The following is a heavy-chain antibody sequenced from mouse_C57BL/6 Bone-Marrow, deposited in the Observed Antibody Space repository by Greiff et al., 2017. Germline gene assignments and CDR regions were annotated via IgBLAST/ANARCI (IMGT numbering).Heavy chain of an antibody. CDR3: ARRDYGLYFDY. V-gene: IGHV1-50*01. J-gene: IGHJ2*01. Sequence: QVQLQQPGAELVKPGASVKLSCKASGYTFTSYWMQWVQQRPGQGLEWIGEIDPSDSYTNYNQKFKGKVTLTVDTSSSTAYMQLSSLKSEDSAVYYCARRDYGLYFDYGGQGTTLTVSA. D-gene: IGHD1-1*01. CDR1: GYTFTSYW. CDR2: IDPSDSYT.